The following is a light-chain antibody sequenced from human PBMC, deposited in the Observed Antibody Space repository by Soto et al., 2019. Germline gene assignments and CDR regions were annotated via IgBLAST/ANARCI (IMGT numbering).Light chain of an antibody. V-gene: IGKV2-28*01. CDR3: MQGVQTPFT. CDR1: QSLLFSNGYNY. CDR2: LGS. Sequence: DIVMTQSPLSLPVTPGEPVSISCRSSQSLLFSNGYNYLDWYLQKPGQSPQLLISLGSNRAPGVPDRFSGSGSGTDFTLKISRVEAEDVGVYYCMQGVQTPFTFGPGTKVDIK. J-gene: IGKJ3*01.